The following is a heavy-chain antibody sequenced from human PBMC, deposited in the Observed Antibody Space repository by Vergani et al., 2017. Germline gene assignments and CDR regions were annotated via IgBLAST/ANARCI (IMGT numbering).Heavy chain of an antibody. V-gene: IGHV4-61*02. CDR1: GGSISSGSYY. J-gene: IGHJ3*02. D-gene: IGHD2-21*02. CDR2: IYTSGST. Sequence: QVQLQESGPGLVKPSQTLSLTCTVSGGSISSGSYYWSWIRQPAGKGLEWIGRIYTSGSTNYNPSLKSRVTISVDTSKNTPYLQMNSLRAEDTAVYYCARDVSSWGDRPGADAFDIWGQGTMVTVSS. CDR3: ARDVSSWGDRPGADAFDI.